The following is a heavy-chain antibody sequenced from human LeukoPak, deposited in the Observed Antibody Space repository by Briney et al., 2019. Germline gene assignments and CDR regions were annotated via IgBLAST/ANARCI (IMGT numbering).Heavy chain of an antibody. CDR1: GYSFTNYW. CDR2: IYPDYSET. CDR3: ARHTDGNDSDAFDI. D-gene: IGHD2-8*02. J-gene: IGHJ3*02. Sequence: KISCKGFGYSFTNYWIGWVRQMPGKGLELMGIIYPDYSETTYSPSFQGQVTMSVDKSINTAYLQWNSLRASDTAMYYCARHTDGNDSDAFDIWGQGTMVAVSS. V-gene: IGHV5-51*01.